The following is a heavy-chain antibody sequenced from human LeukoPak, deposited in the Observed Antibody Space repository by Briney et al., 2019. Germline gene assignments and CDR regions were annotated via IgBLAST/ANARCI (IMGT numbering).Heavy chain of an antibody. CDR2: LSSGSTYI. D-gene: IGHD6-19*01. Sequence: PGGSLRLSCAASGFTFSSYTMNWVRQAPGKGLEWVSSLSSGSTYIYYADSVKGRFTISRDNAKNSLYLQMNSLRAEDTAVYYCAKDTGSGWYLLSTNWFDPWGQGTLVTVSS. J-gene: IGHJ5*02. CDR1: GFTFSSYT. CDR3: AKDTGSGWYLLSTNWFDP. V-gene: IGHV3-21*01.